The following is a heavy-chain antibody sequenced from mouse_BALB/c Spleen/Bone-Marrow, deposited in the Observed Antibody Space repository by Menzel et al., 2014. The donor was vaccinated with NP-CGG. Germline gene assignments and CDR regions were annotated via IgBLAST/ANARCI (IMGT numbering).Heavy chain of an antibody. V-gene: IGHV1-4*01. D-gene: IGHD1-1*01. Sequence: VQLQQSGAELARPGASVKMSCKASGYTFTTYTIHWVKQRPGQGLEWIGYINPSSGYANYNQNFKDKATLTADKSSSTAYMQLSSLTSEASAVYYCTRITTVVRYFDVWGTGTTVTVSS. J-gene: IGHJ1*03. CDR3: TRITTVVRYFDV. CDR1: GYTFTTYT. CDR2: INPSSGYA.